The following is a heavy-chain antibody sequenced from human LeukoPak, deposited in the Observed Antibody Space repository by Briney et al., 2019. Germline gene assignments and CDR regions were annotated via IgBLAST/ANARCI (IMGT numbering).Heavy chain of an antibody. J-gene: IGHJ4*02. CDR1: GFTFSSYG. CDR2: ISATGGTT. CDR3: AREPRDGYNIFDY. V-gene: IGHV3-23*01. Sequence: GGSLRLSCAASGFTFSSYGMSWVRQAPGKGLEWVSAISATGGTTYYADSVKGRFTISRDNSKNTLYLQMNSLRAEDTAVYYCAREPRDGYNIFDYWGQGTLVTVSS. D-gene: IGHD5-24*01.